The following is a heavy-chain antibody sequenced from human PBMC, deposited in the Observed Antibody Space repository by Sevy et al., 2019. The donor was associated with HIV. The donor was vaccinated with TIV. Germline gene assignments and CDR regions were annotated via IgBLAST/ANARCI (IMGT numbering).Heavy chain of an antibody. CDR1: GFTFSSYS. D-gene: IGHD2-2*01. CDR2: ISSSSSYI. CDR3: ARRSCSSTSCSFDY. J-gene: IGHJ4*02. Sequence: GGSLRRSCAASGFTFSSYSMNWVRQAPGKGLEWVSSISSSSSYIYYADSVKGRFTISSDNPKNSLYLQMKSLRAEDTAVYYCARRSCSSTSCSFDYWGQGTLVTVSS. V-gene: IGHV3-21*01.